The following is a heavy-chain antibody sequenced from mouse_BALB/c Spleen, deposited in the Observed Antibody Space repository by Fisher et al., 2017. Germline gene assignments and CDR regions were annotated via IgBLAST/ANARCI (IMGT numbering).Heavy chain of an antibody. V-gene: IGHV5-12*01. Sequence: RFTISRDNAKNTLYLQMSRLKSEDTAMYYCARQGAMDYWGQGTSVTVSS. J-gene: IGHJ4*01. CDR3: ARQGAMDY.